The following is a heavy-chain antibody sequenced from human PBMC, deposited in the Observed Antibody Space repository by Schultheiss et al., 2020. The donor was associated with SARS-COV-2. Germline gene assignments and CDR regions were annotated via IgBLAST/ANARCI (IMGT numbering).Heavy chain of an antibody. V-gene: IGHV3-33*08. Sequence: GGSLRLSCAASGFTFSSYAMSWVRQAPGKGLEWVAVIWYDGSNKYYADSVKGRFTISRDNSKNTLYLQMNSLRAEDTAVYYCARDRIAVAGSLDYWGQGTLVTVSS. CDR3: ARDRIAVAGSLDY. CDR2: IWYDGSNK. D-gene: IGHD6-19*01. CDR1: GFTFSSYA. J-gene: IGHJ4*02.